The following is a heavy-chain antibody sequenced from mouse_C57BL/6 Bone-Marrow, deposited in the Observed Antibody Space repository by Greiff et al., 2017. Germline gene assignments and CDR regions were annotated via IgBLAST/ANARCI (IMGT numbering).Heavy chain of an antibody. CDR1: GFSLTSYG. D-gene: IGHD1-1*01. J-gene: IGHJ4*01. CDR3: ANTVVATYYYAMDY. Sequence: VQLKESGPGLVQPSQSLSITCTVSGFSLTSYGVHWVRQPPGKGLEWLGVIWSGGSTDYNAAFISRLSISKDNSKSQVFFKMNSLQADDTAIYYCANTVVATYYYAMDYWGQGTSVTVSS. V-gene: IGHV2-4*01. CDR2: IWSGGST.